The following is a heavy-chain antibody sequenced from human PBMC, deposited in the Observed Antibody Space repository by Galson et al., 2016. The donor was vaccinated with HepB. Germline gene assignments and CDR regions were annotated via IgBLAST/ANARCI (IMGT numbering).Heavy chain of an antibody. D-gene: IGHD3-3*01. CDR2: ISSRGSYI. V-gene: IGHV3-21*06. J-gene: IGHJ5*02. CDR1: GFSLSSYT. Sequence: SLRLSCAGSGFSLSSYTINWVRQAPGKGLEWVSSISSRGSYIYYADLLKGRFTVSRDNANDSVSLQMNGLRVEDTGMYYCVRVGRREVATEWLLPDNWFDTWGQGALGIVSS. CDR3: VRVGRREVATEWLLPDNWFDT.